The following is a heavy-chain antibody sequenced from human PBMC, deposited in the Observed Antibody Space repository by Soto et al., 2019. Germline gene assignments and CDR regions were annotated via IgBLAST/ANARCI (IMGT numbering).Heavy chain of an antibody. D-gene: IGHD3-10*01. V-gene: IGHV3-49*04. CDR2: IRSKAYGGTT. CDR1: GFTFGDYA. J-gene: IGHJ4*02. Sequence: PGGSLRLSCTASGFTFGDYAMSWVRQAPGKGLEWVGFIRSKAYGGTTEYAASVKGRFTISRDDSKSIAYLQMNSLKTEDTAVYYCTRAGEGKRWLQSKGLNFDYWGQGTLVTVSS. CDR3: TRAGEGKRWLQSKGLNFDY.